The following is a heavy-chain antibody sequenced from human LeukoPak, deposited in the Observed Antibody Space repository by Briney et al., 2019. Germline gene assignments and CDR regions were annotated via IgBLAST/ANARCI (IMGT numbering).Heavy chain of an antibody. J-gene: IGHJ5*02. D-gene: IGHD3-9*01. CDR2: ISSSSSYT. CDR3: ARGRREAYYDILTGGNWFDP. V-gene: IGHV3-21*01. Sequence: GGSLRLSCAASGFTFSSYSMNWVRQAPGKGLEWVSSISSSSSYTYYADSVKGRSTISRDNAKNSLYLQMNSLRAEDTAVYYCARGRREAYYDILTGGNWFDPWGQGTLVTVSS. CDR1: GFTFSSYS.